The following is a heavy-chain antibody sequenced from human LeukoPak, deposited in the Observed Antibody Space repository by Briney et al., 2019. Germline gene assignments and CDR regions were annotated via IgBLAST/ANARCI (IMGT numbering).Heavy chain of an antibody. J-gene: IGHJ4*02. CDR1: SYIFSDAW. V-gene: IGHV3-15*07. CDR2: IETKAHGGTT. D-gene: IGHD5/OR15-5a*01. CDR3: TTDPFYDSAGLAF. Sequence: GGSLRLSYAASSYIFSDAWMNWVRQAPGKGLEWVGRIETKAHGGTTKYAAPVKGRFTISRDDSKNTLYLQMSSLKTEDTAAYYCTTDPFYDSAGLAFWGQGTLVTVS.